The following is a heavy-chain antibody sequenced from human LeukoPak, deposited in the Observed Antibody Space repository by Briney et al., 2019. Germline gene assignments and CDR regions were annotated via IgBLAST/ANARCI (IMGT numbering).Heavy chain of an antibody. D-gene: IGHD3-9*01. CDR1: GGSFSGYY. V-gene: IGHV4-34*01. J-gene: IGHJ4*02. Sequence: SETLSLTCAVYGGSFSGYYWSWIRQPPGKGLEWIGEINHSGSTNYNPSLKSRVTISVDTSKNQFSLKLSSVTAADTAVYYCARATGAGLRYFDWLFPESYYFDYWGQGTLVTVSS. CDR3: ARATGAGLRYFDWLFPESYYFDY. CDR2: INHSGST.